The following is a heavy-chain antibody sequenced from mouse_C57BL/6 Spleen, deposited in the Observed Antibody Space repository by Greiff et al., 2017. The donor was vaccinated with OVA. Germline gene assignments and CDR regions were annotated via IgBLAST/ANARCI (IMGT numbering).Heavy chain of an antibody. CDR1: GYTFTSYW. D-gene: IGHD2-4*01. V-gene: IGHV1-7*01. Sequence: QVQLQQPGAELVKPGASVKLSCKASGYTFTSYWMHWVKQRPGQGLEWIGYINPSSGYTKYNQKFKDKATLTADKSSSTAYMQLSSLTYEDSAVYYCARGLRRHYYAMDYWGQGTSVTVSS. CDR3: ARGLRRHYYAMDY. J-gene: IGHJ4*01. CDR2: INPSSGYT.